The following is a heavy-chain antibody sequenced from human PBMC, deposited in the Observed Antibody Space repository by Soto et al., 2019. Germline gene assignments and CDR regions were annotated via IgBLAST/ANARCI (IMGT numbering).Heavy chain of an antibody. D-gene: IGHD3-10*01. CDR1: GFIFSGYS. CDR2: ISYDGSNK. CDR3: ARDLGVRVVRGVTHHYYYGMDV. J-gene: IGHJ6*02. V-gene: IGHV3-30-3*01. Sequence: GGSLRLSCAASGFIFSGYSMHWVRQAPGKGLEWVAVISYDGSNKYYADSVKGRFTISRDNSKNTLYLQMNSLRAEDTTVYYCARDLGVRVVRGVTHHYYYGMDVWGQGTTVTVSS.